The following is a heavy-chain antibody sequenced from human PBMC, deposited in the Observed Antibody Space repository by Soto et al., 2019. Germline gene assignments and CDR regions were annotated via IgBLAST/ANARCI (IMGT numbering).Heavy chain of an antibody. J-gene: IGHJ3*02. D-gene: IGHD3-3*01. CDR1: GGSISSGGYY. Sequence: PSETLSLTCTVSGGSISSGGYYWSWIRQHPGKGLEWIGYIYYSGSTYYNPSLKSRVTISVDTSKNQFSLKLSSVTAADTAVYYCARVGVVISLDAFDIWGQGTMVTVSS. CDR2: IYYSGST. CDR3: ARVGVVISLDAFDI. V-gene: IGHV4-31*03.